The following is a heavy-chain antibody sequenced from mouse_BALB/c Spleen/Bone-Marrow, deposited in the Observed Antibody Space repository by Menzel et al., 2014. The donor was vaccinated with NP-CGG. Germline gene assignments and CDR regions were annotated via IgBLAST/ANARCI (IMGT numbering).Heavy chain of an antibody. J-gene: IGHJ3*01. Sequence: VQLQQSGAELVKPGASVKLSCTASGFNIKDTYMHWVKQRPEQGLEWIGRIDPANGNTKYDPKSQGKATITADTSSNTAYLQLSSLTAEDTAVYYCAVYDYEGFAYWGQGTLVTVSA. CDR1: GFNIKDTY. V-gene: IGHV14-3*02. CDR3: AVYDYEGFAY. CDR2: IDPANGNT. D-gene: IGHD2-4*01.